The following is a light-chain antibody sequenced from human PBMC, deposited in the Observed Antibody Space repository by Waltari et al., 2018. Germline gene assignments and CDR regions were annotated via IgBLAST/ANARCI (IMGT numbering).Light chain of an antibody. CDR3: QKYGSLPAT. CDR2: DAS. V-gene: IGKV3-20*01. J-gene: IGKJ1*01. Sequence: EIMLTQSPGTLSLSPGERATLSCRASQSISKYLAWYQQKPGQAPRLLIYDASIRATGIPDRFSGSGYGTDFSLTISRLEPEDYAVYYCQKYGSLPATFGRGTEVEIK. CDR1: QSISKY.